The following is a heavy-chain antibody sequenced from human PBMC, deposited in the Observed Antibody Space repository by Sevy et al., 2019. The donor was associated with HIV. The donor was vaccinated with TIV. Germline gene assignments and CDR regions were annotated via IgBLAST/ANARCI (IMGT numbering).Heavy chain of an antibody. D-gene: IGHD1-7*01. J-gene: IGHJ6*02. CDR3: ARPRANYVDHYFFYAMDV. CDR2: ISYDGSDK. CDR1: GFALSNYYA. V-gene: IGHV3-30-3*01. Sequence: GGSLRLSCAASGFALSNYYAMHWVRQAPGKGLEWVALISYDGSDKCYADSVQGRFTISRDNFKNTLYLQMNSLTTEDTAVYYCARPRANYVDHYFFYAMDVWGQGTTVTVSS.